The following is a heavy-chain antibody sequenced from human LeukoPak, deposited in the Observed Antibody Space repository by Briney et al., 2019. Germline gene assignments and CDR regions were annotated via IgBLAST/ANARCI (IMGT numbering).Heavy chain of an antibody. CDR1: GGSISSYY. CDR2: IYYSGST. CDR3: AREAPRRGMDV. J-gene: IGHJ6*02. V-gene: IGHV4-59*01. Sequence: PSETLSLTCTVSGGSISSYYWSWIRRPPGKGLEWIGYIYYSGSTNYNPSLKSRVTISVDTSKNQFSLKLSSVTAADTAVYYCAREAPRRGMDVWGQGTTVTVSS.